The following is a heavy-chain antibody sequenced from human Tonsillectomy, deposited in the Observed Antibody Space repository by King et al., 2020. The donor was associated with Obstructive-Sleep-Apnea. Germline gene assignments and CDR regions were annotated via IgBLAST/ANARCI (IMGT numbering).Heavy chain of an antibody. CDR3: ASSGDILTGYYFDY. J-gene: IGHJ4*02. Sequence: VQLVESGGGLVQPGGSLRLSCAASGFTFSSYSMNWVRQAPGKGREWVSYISSSSSTIYYADFVKGRLTISRDNAKNSLYLQMISLRAEDTAVYYCASSGDILTGYYFDYWGQGTLVTVSS. D-gene: IGHD3-9*01. CDR1: GFTFSSYS. CDR2: ISSSSSTI. V-gene: IGHV3-48*04.